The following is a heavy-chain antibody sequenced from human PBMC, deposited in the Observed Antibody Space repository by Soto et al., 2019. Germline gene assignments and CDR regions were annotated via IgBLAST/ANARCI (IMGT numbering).Heavy chain of an antibody. J-gene: IGHJ6*02. CDR1: GFTFREAW. Sequence: GGSLRLACAASGFTFREAWMSWVRQAPGKGLEWVGRIKSKSDGETTDYAAPVKGRFTISRDDSEKTLHLQMNSLKAEDSAIYYCVTAGPELYYYYYGMDVWGQGTTVTVSS. CDR2: IKSKSDGETT. V-gene: IGHV3-15*01. D-gene: IGHD1-7*01. CDR3: VTAGPELYYYYYGMDV.